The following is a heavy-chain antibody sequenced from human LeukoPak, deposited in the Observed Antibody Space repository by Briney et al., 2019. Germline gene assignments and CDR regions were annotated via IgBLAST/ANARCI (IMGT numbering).Heavy chain of an antibody. CDR1: GYSTSGSNYH. CDR2: VHHTGRA. CDR3: AREPDV. Sequence: PSETLSLTCTVSGYSTSGSNYHWGWIRQPPGKGLEWLGTVHHTGRAFYIPSLRGRTTVPVDTSKNQFSLKLTSVTAADTAVYYCAREPDVWGQGTLVTVSS. V-gene: IGHV4-39*07. J-gene: IGHJ4*02.